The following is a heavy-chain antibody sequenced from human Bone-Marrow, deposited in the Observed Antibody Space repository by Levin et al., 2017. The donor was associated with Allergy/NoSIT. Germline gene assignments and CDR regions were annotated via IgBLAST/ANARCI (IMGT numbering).Heavy chain of an antibody. V-gene: IGHV3-48*02. CDR2: ISSSSTV. D-gene: IGHD3-22*01. Sequence: GESLKISCAASGFTFSVYGMNWVRQSPGKGLEWISYISSSSTVYYADSVKGRFTISRDNAKNSLYLQMDSLSDEDTAFYYCAREPTMRGGNWFDPWGQGTLVTVSS. J-gene: IGHJ5*02. CDR3: AREPTMRGGNWFDP. CDR1: GFTFSVYG.